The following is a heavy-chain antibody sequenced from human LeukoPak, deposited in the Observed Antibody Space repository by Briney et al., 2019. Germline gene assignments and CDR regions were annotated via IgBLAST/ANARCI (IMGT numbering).Heavy chain of an antibody. CDR2: IYAGGST. J-gene: IGHJ6*03. D-gene: IGHD6-19*01. CDR1: GFSVSSYY. V-gene: IGHV3-53*01. CDR3: AREWGSSGWYVSYMDV. Sequence: GGSLRLSCTASGFSVSSYYMTWVRQAPGKGLEWVSVIYAGGSTYYAGSVKGRFTISRDNSNNTLYLQMNSLRAEDTAMYYCAREWGSSGWYVSYMDVWGKGTTVTVSS.